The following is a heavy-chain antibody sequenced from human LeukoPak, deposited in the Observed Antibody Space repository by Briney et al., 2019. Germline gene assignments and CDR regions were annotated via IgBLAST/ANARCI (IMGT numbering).Heavy chain of an antibody. CDR3: AKDLESSGYYSRYFDY. CDR1: GFTFSSYG. V-gene: IGHV3-23*01. Sequence: PGGSLRLSCAASGFTFSSYGMSWVRQAPGKGLEWVSAISGSGGSTYYADSVKGRFTISRDNSKNTLYLQMNSLRAEDTAVYYCAKDLESSGYYSRYFDYWGQGTLVTVSS. D-gene: IGHD3-22*01. CDR2: ISGSGGST. J-gene: IGHJ4*02.